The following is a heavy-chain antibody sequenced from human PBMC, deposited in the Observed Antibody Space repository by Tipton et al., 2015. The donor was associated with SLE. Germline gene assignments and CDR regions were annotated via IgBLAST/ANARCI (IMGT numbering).Heavy chain of an antibody. CDR1: GGSISSNY. D-gene: IGHD2-8*01. V-gene: IGHV4-59*08. CDR2: ISYGGGT. Sequence: TLSLTCSVSGGSISSNYWIWIRQPPGKGLEWIGYISYGGGTNYNPSLKSRVTMSVDTAKKQFSLKLTSVTAADTAVYYCARGMLTWRGAIVGVDVWGQGTRVTVSS. CDR3: ARGMLTWRGAIVGVDV. J-gene: IGHJ6*02.